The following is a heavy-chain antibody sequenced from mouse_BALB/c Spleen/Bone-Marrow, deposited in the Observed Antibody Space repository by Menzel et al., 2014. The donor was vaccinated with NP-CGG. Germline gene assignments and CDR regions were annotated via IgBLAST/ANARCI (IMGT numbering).Heavy chain of an antibody. J-gene: IGHJ2*01. Sequence: VHVKQSGPEVVKPGALVKMSCKASGYTFTSYVMNWVKQKPGQGLEWIGYSNPDNDGTKYNEKFKGKAILTSDKSSSTACMELSSLPTEHSAVYYCAREDGGSGPYYFDYWGQGTTLTVSS. V-gene: IGHV1-14*01. CDR2: SNPDNDGT. D-gene: IGHD6-1*01. CDR3: AREDGGSGPYYFDY. CDR1: GYTFTSYV.